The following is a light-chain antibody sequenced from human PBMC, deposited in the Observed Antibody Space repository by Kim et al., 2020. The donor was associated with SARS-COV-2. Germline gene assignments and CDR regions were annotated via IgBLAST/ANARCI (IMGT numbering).Light chain of an antibody. Sequence: QSALTQPASVSGSPGQSITISCTGTSSDVGGYNYVSWYQHHPGKAPKLMIYDVSKRPSGVSHRFSGSKSGNTASLTISGLQAEDEADYYCSSYTSSSTWVFGGGTQLTVL. J-gene: IGLJ3*02. CDR1: SSDVGGYNY. CDR3: SSYTSSSTWV. V-gene: IGLV2-14*03. CDR2: DVS.